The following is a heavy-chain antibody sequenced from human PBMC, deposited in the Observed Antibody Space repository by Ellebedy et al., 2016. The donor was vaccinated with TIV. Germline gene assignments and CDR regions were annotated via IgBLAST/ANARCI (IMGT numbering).Heavy chain of an antibody. CDR3: ARRGGIAVSCRWVYYFDY. CDR1: GGSISSSNYY. Sequence: MPSETLSLTCTVSGGSISSSNYYWGWIRQPPGKGLEWIGNIYYSGSTYYNPSLKSRVTISVDTSKNQFSLKLRSVSAADTAVYYCARRGGIAVSCRWVYYFDYWGQGILVTVSS. D-gene: IGHD6-19*01. V-gene: IGHV4-39*01. J-gene: IGHJ4*02. CDR2: IYYSGST.